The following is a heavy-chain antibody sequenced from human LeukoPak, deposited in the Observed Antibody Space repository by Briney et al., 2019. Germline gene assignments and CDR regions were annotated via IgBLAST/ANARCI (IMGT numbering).Heavy chain of an antibody. CDR2: IYYSGST. J-gene: IGHJ4*02. V-gene: IGHV4-39*02. Sequence: SETLSLTCTVSGGSISSSSYYWGWIRQPPGKGLEWIGSIYYSGSTYYNPSLKSRVTISVDTSKNQFSLKLSSVTAADTAVYYCARDLFPGYSIGYHYGYWGQGTRVTASS. CDR3: ARDLFPGYSIGYHYGY. D-gene: IGHD5-12*01. CDR1: GGSISSSSYY.